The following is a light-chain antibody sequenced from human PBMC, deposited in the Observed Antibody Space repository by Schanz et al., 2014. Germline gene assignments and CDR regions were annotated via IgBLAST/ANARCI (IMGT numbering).Light chain of an antibody. CDR2: DVI. V-gene: IGLV2-11*01. J-gene: IGLJ3*02. CDR3: CSFVGNWV. CDR1: SSDFGGYNR. Sequence: QSALTQPRSVSGSPGQSVAISCTGTSSDFGGYNRVSWYQQHPGKAPKLIIYDVIKRPSGVPDRFSGSKSGYTASLTISGRQFDDEGDYYCCSFVGNWVFGGGTNRTV.